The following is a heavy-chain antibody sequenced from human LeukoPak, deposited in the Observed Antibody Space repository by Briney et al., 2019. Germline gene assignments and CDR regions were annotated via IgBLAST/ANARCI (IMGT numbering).Heavy chain of an antibody. CDR1: GGSFSANF. Sequence: PSETLSLTCAVYGGSFSANFCTWIRQPPGKGLEWIGEINPSGSANYNPSLKSRVTISVDTSKNQISLKLKSVTVADTAVYFCARDPDYFVSGMDVWGGGTKVTVSS. D-gene: IGHD2/OR15-2a*01. CDR2: INPSGSA. J-gene: IGHJ6*03. CDR3: ARDPDYFVSGMDV. V-gene: IGHV4-34*01.